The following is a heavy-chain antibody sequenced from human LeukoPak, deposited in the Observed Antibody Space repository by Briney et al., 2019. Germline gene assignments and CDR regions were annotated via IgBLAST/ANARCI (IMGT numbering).Heavy chain of an antibody. J-gene: IGHJ4*02. D-gene: IGHD2-15*01. V-gene: IGHV3-30-3*01. Sequence: GSLRLSCAASGFTFSSSAMHWVRQCPGKGLEWVAVISYDGSKTSYAGSVKGRFTISRDSSKNTLYLQMNSLKTEDTAVYYCTTGGPDYWGQGTLVTVSS. CDR3: TTGGPDY. CDR1: GFTFSSSA. CDR2: ISYDGSKT.